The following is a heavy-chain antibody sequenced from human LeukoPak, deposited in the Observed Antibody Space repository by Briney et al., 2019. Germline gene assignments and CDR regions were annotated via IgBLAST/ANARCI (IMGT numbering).Heavy chain of an antibody. V-gene: IGHV4-39*01. J-gene: IGHJ4*02. CDR2: INYSGRT. Sequence: SETLSLTCTVSGGSISSSSSDYWGWIRQPPGKGLEWIGSINYSGRTFYNPSLKSRVAMSVDTSKNHFSVSLSSVSAADTAVYYCARHPGMDYWGQGTLVTVSS. CDR1: GGSISSSSSDY. CDR3: ARHPGMDY.